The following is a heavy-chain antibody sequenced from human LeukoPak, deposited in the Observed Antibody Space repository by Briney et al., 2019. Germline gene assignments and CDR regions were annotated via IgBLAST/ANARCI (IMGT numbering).Heavy chain of an antibody. V-gene: IGHV5-51*01. D-gene: IGHD1-26*01. CDR3: ARHRGLGSYYSEINY. Sequence: GESLKISCKGSGYSFTSYWIGWVRQMPGKGLEWMGIIYPGHSDTRYSPSFQGQVTISADKSISTAYLQWSSLKASDTAMYYCARHRGLGSYYSEINYWGQGTLVTVSS. CDR1: GYSFTSYW. J-gene: IGHJ4*02. CDR2: IYPGHSDT.